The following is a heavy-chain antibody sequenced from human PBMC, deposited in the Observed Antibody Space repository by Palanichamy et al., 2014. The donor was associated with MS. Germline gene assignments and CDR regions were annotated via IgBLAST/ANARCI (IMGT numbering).Heavy chain of an antibody. J-gene: IGHJ5*02. CDR1: GGSISRISYY. Sequence: QLQLQGSGPGLVKPSETLSLTCTVSGGSISRISYYWGWIRQPPGKGLEWIGSIYYSGSTFYNPSLKSRVTISVDTSKNQFSLKLNSVTAADTAVYYCARSETFGSEVLRFDPWGQGTLVTVSS. V-gene: IGHV4-39*01. D-gene: IGHD3-3*01. CDR2: IYYSGST. CDR3: ARSETFGSEVLRFDP.